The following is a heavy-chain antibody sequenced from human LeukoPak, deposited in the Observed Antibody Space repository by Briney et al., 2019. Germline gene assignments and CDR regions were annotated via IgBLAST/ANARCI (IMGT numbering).Heavy chain of an antibody. CDR3: ARLARQLWSPSYFDY. J-gene: IGHJ4*02. D-gene: IGHD5-18*01. CDR2: VNPSGGST. CDR1: GYTFTSYF. V-gene: IGHV1-46*01. Sequence: ASVKVSCKASGYTFTSYFMHWVRQAPGQGLEWMGLVNPSGGSTNYAQKFQGRVTMTRDMSTSTVFMELDSLRSEDTAVYYCARLARQLWSPSYFDYWGQGTLVTVSS.